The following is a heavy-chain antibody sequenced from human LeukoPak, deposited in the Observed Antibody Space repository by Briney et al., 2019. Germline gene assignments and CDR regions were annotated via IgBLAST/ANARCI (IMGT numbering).Heavy chain of an antibody. V-gene: IGHV3-30*04. CDR1: GFTFSSYA. D-gene: IGHD3-10*01. Sequence: GGSLRLSCAASGFTFSSYAVHWVRQAPGKGLEWVAVISYDGSNKYYADSVKGRFTISRDNSKNTLYLQMNSLRAEDTAVYYCARGRITMVRGVHFDYWGQGTLVTVSS. CDR2: ISYDGSNK. CDR3: ARGRITMVRGVHFDY. J-gene: IGHJ4*02.